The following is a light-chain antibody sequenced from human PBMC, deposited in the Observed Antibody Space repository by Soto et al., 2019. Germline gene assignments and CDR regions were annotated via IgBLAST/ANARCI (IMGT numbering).Light chain of an antibody. CDR3: QQSYSNPLT. V-gene: IGKV1-39*01. Sequence: IQMTQSPSSLSASIGERVIITCRASETISRYLNWYQSKPGKAPRLLISAASSLQSAVPSRFSGSYSWTDFTLTISTLQPEYVANYFCQQSYSNPLTFGGGTKVDMK. J-gene: IGKJ4*01. CDR1: ETISRY. CDR2: AAS.